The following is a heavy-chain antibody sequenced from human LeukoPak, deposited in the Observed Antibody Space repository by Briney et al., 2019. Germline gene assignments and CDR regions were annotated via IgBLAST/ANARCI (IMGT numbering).Heavy chain of an antibody. CDR2: INPNSGGT. Sequence: ASVKVSCKASGYTFTGYYMHWVRQAPGQGLEWMGWINPNSGGTNYAQKFQGRVTMTRDTSISTAYMELSRLRSEDTAVYYCARGQSYYDSSAYYYEGDAFDIWGQGTMVTVSS. CDR3: ARGQSYYDSSAYYYEGDAFDI. J-gene: IGHJ3*02. D-gene: IGHD3-22*01. CDR1: GYTFTGYY. V-gene: IGHV1-2*02.